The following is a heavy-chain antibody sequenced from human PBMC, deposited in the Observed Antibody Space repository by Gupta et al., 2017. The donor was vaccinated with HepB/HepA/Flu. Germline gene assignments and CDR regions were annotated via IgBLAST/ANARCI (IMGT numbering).Heavy chain of an antibody. Sequence: HVQLVQSGAEVKQPASSVKVSCKASGGTFSSYAISWVRQAPGQGLEWMGRIIPVLGIANYAQKFQGRVTITADKSTSTAYMELSRLRSEDTAVYYCARAAPLYGSGSGGFDPWGQGTLVTVSS. CDR1: GGTFSSYA. CDR2: IIPVLGIA. CDR3: ARAAPLYGSGSGGFDP. J-gene: IGHJ5*02. D-gene: IGHD3-10*01. V-gene: IGHV1-69*04.